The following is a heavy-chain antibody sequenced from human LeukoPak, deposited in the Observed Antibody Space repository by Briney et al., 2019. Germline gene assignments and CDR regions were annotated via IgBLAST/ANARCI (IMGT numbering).Heavy chain of an antibody. D-gene: IGHD3-10*01. CDR3: ARAGFTFSDYFGSFFDY. CDR2: TSSSDSGK. J-gene: IGHJ4*02. Sequence: PGGSLRLSCVVSGFTLSSYAMSWVRQAPGKGLEWVAATSSSDSGKYHADSVRGRFTISRDNSKNTVYLQMNSLRAEDTAVYYCARAGFTFSDYFGSFFDYWGQGTLVTVSS. V-gene: IGHV3-23*01. CDR1: GFTLSSYA.